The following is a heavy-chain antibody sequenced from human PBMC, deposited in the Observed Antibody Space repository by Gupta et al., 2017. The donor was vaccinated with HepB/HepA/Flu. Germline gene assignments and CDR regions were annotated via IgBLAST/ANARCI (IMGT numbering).Heavy chain of an antibody. CDR3: TRVVTWQQVDSGNNY. J-gene: IGHJ4*02. Sequence: EVQLLESGGGLVQRGGSLRLSCAASGFTFSAYALSWVRRAPGKGLEWVSTITDGGRITYYADSVKGRFTISSDNSKNTLFLQMNSLRAEDTAFYYCTRVVTWQQVDSGNNYWGQGTLVTVSS. CDR1: GFTFSAYA. V-gene: IGHV3-23*01. CDR2: ITDGGRIT. D-gene: IGHD5-24*01.